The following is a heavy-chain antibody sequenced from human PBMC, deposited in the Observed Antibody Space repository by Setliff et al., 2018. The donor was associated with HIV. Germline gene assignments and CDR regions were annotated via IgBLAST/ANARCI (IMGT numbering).Heavy chain of an antibody. J-gene: IGHJ6*03. V-gene: IGHV4-34*01. D-gene: IGHD3-3*01. Sequence: SETLSLTCAVYGGSFSGYSWNWIRQPPGKGLEWIGEISHSGSTNYNPSLKSRVTISVDTSKNQFSLKLSSVTAADTAVYYCARGTAYYNFWSGYSQDYYYYMDVWGKGTTVTVSS. CDR1: GGSFSGYS. CDR3: ARGTAYYNFWSGYSQDYYYYMDV. CDR2: ISHSGST.